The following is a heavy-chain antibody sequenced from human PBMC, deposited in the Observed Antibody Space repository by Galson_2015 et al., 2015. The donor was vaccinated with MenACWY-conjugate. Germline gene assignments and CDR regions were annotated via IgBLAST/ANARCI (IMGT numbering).Heavy chain of an antibody. CDR3: AREVLLDVGRFFDY. CDR1: GDSIRSYY. V-gene: IGHV4-4*07. J-gene: IGHJ4*02. CDR2: SSTAGSS. D-gene: IGHD2-15*01. Sequence: LSLTCTVFGDSIRSYYWTWIRQPPGRGLEWMGYSSTAGSSEYNPSLKSRVTMSVDTAKNQVSLRLTSVTAADTAIYYCAREVLLDVGRFFDYWGQGILVTVSS.